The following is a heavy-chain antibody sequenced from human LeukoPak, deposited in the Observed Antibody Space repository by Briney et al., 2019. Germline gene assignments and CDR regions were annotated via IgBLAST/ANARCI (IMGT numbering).Heavy chain of an antibody. Sequence: ASVKVSCKASGYTFTGYYMHWVRQAPGQGLEWMGLINPNSGDTNYAQKFQGRGTMTRDTSISTAYMELSRLRSDDTAVYFCARENWTVCSVDYWGQGTLVTVSS. J-gene: IGHJ4*02. V-gene: IGHV1-2*02. CDR3: ARENWTVCSVDY. CDR1: GYTFTGYY. D-gene: IGHD1-1*01. CDR2: INPNSGDT.